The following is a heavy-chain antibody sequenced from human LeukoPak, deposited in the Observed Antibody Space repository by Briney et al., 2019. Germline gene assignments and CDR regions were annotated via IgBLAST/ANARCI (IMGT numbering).Heavy chain of an antibody. CDR3: ARGGGVAGTPYNPYNY. Sequence: SETLSLTCTVSGGSISSYYWSWIRQPPGKGLEWIGYIYYSGSTNYNPSLKSRVTISVDTSKNQFSLKLSSVTAADTAVYYCARGGGVAGTPYNPYNYWGQGTLVTVSS. CDR1: GGSISSYY. CDR2: IYYSGST. D-gene: IGHD6-19*01. V-gene: IGHV4-59*01. J-gene: IGHJ4*02.